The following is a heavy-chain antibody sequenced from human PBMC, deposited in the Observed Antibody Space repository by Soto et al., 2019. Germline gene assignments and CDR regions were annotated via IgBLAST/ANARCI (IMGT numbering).Heavy chain of an antibody. D-gene: IGHD2-2*01. Sequence: QVQLVQSGAEVKKPGSSVKVSCKASGGTFSSYAISWVRQAPGQGLEWMGGIIPIFGTANYAQKFQGRVTITADKSTSTADMELSRLRSEDTAVYYCAREYCSSTSCGDGMDVWGQGTTVTVSS. CDR2: IIPIFGTA. J-gene: IGHJ6*02. CDR1: GGTFSSYA. V-gene: IGHV1-69*06. CDR3: AREYCSSTSCGDGMDV.